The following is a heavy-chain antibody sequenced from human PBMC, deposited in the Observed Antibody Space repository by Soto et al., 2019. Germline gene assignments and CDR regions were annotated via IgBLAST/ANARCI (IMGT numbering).Heavy chain of an antibody. J-gene: IGHJ3*02. Sequence: PSETLSLTCTVSGGSISSHYWNWIRQPPGRGLEWIGHIYYSGSTNYNPSLKSRVTISVDTSKNQFSLNLSSVTAADTAVYYCARLPYCSGGSCLDDDAFDIWGQGTMVTVSS. CDR3: ARLPYCSGGSCLDDDAFDI. V-gene: IGHV4-59*08. CDR1: GGSISSHY. D-gene: IGHD2-15*01. CDR2: IYYSGST.